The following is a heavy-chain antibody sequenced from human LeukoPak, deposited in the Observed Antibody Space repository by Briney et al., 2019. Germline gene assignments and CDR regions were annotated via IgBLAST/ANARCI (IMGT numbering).Heavy chain of an antibody. CDR2: IYTSGST. V-gene: IGHV4-61*02. J-gene: IGHJ6*03. D-gene: IGHD6-13*01. Sequence: SETLSLTCTVSGGSISSGSYYWSWIRQPAGKGLEWIGRIYTSGSTNYNPSLKSRVTISVDTSKNQFSLKLSSVTAADTAVYYCARDYSSSWYYYYCMDVWGKGTTVTVSS. CDR3: ARDYSSSWYYYYCMDV. CDR1: GGSISSGSYY.